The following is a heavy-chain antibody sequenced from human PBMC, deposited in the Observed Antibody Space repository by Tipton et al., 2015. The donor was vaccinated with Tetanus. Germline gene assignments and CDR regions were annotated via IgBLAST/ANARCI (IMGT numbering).Heavy chain of an antibody. V-gene: IGHV5-51*01. Sequence: VQLVQSGAEVKKPGESLKISCKGSGYSFTSYWIGWVRQMPGKGLEWMGIIYPGDSDTRYSPSFQGQVTISADKSISPAYLQWSSLKASDTAMYYCARLDGIAAAGTGGFGYWGQGTLVTVSS. D-gene: IGHD6-13*01. J-gene: IGHJ4*02. CDR3: ARLDGIAAAGTGGFGY. CDR2: IYPGDSDT. CDR1: GYSFTSYW.